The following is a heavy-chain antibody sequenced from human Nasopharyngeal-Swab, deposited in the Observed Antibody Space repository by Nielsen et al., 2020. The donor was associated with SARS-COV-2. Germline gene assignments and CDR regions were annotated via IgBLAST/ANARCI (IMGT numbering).Heavy chain of an antibody. D-gene: IGHD1-26*01. CDR3: AKDHRGSYRGTEYFQH. CDR2: ISYDGSNK. J-gene: IGHJ1*01. Sequence: GGSLRLSCAASGFTFNNAWMSWLRQAPGKGLEWVAVISYDGSNKYYADSVKGRFTISRDNSKNTLYLQMNSLRAEDTAVYYCAKDHRGSYRGTEYFQHWGQGTLVAVSS. V-gene: IGHV3-30*18. CDR1: GFTFNNAW.